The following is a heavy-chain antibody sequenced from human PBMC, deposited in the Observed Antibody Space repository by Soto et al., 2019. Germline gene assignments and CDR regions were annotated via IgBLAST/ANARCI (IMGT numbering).Heavy chain of an antibody. V-gene: IGHV4-34*01. D-gene: IGHD6-13*01. CDR1: GGSFSGYY. CDR2: INHSGST. J-gene: IGHJ4*02. CDR3: ARGRSSSGYYFDY. Sequence: QVQLQQWGAGLLKPSETLSLTCAVYGGSFSGYYWSWIRQPPGKGLEWIGEINHSGSTNYNPSLKSRVTISVDTSKNQFSLKLSSVTAADTAVYYCARGRSSSGYYFDYWGQGTLVTVSS.